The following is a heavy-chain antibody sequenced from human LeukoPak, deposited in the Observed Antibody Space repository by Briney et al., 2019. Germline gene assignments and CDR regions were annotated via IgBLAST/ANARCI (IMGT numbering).Heavy chain of an antibody. J-gene: IGHJ6*03. CDR2: ISWDGGST. CDR3: AKVGSAYYYYYYMDV. V-gene: IGHV3-43*01. Sequence: GGSLRLSCAASGFTVSSNEMSWVRQAPGKGLEWVSLISWDGGSTYYADSVKGRFTISRDNSKNSLYLQMNSLRTEDTALYYCAKVGSAYYYYYYMDVWGKGTTVTISS. D-gene: IGHD3-10*01. CDR1: GFTVSSNE.